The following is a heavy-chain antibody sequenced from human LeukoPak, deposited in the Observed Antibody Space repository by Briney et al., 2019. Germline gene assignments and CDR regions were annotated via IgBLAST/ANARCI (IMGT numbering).Heavy chain of an antibody. Sequence: GGSLRLSCAASGFTFSSYSMNWVRQAPGNGLEWVSSISSSSSYIYYADSVKGRFTISRDNAKNSLYLQMNSLRAEDTAVYYCARAPPPLSQKDSSGYYAYYGMDVGGKGTTVTVSS. V-gene: IGHV3-21*01. CDR3: ARAPPPLSQKDSSGYYAYYGMDV. D-gene: IGHD3-22*01. CDR1: GFTFSSYS. CDR2: ISSSSSYI. J-gene: IGHJ6*04.